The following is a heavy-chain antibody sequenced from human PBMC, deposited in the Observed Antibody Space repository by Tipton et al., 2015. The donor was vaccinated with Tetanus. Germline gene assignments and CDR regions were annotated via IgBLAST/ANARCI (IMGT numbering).Heavy chain of an antibody. V-gene: IGHV4-31*03. Sequence: LVKPTQTLSLTCTVSGGSISSGGYYWSWIRQHPGKGLEWIGDIYNSGSTYYNPSLKSRVPLLVDTTKNQFSLKLKSVTAADTAVYYCARDQARGARGWNYFDNWGQGSLVTVST. CDR3: ARDQARGARGWNYFDN. J-gene: IGHJ4*02. CDR2: IYNSGST. D-gene: IGHD1-26*01. CDR1: GGSISSGGYY.